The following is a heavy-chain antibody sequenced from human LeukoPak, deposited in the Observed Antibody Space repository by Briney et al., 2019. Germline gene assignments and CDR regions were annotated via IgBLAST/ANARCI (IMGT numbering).Heavy chain of an antibody. Sequence: ASVKVSCKASGFTFTSYYIHWVRLAPGQRLEWMGIINPSGGDTRFAQRFQGRVTMTRDTSTSTVYMELSSLRSEDTAVYYCARVMSGSSFDYWGQGTLVTVSS. D-gene: IGHD6-13*01. CDR3: ARVMSGSSFDY. CDR2: INPSGGDT. V-gene: IGHV1-46*01. J-gene: IGHJ4*02. CDR1: GFTFTSYY.